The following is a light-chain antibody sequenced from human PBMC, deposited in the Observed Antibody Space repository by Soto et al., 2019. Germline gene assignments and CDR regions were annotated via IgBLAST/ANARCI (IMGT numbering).Light chain of an antibody. CDR2: AAS. J-gene: IGKJ4*01. Sequence: DIQMTQSPSSLSASIGDRVTIACRASQYINTYLNWYQQKPGKAPKLLIYAASSLQRGVPSRFSGSGSGTDFTLIITSLQPEDFATYSCQQSYSAPLTFGGGTKVEIK. V-gene: IGKV1-39*01. CDR3: QQSYSAPLT. CDR1: QYINTY.